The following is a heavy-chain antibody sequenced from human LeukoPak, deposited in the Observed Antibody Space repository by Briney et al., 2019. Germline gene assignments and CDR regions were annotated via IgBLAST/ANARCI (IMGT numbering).Heavy chain of an antibody. CDR3: ARDRPRYCGRTSCPVDY. CDR2: ISTSNSYI. D-gene: IGHD2-2*01. Sequence: GGSLRLSCAASGFSFSSYNMNWVRLAPGKSLEWVSSISTSNSYIYYADSVKGRFTISRDNAQSSLYLQMNSLTAEDTAVYYCARDRPRYCGRTSCPVDYWGQGILVTVSS. V-gene: IGHV3-21*01. J-gene: IGHJ4*02. CDR1: GFSFSSYN.